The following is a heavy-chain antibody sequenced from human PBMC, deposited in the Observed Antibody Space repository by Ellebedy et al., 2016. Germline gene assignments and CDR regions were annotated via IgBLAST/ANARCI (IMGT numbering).Heavy chain of an antibody. D-gene: IGHD5/OR15-5a*01. V-gene: IGHV3-74*01. Sequence: GGSLRLSXAASGFTFSSHSMHWVRQAPGKGLVWVSRMKGDGSSTSYADSVKGRFTISRDNAKNVVYLQLTSLRVEDTAVYYCARDGVSHSSLPRFFSWGQGTLVTVSS. J-gene: IGHJ4*02. CDR1: GFTFSSHS. CDR3: ARDGVSHSSLPRFFS. CDR2: MKGDGSST.